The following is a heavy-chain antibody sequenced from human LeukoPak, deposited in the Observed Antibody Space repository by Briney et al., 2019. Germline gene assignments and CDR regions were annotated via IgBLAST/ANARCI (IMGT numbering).Heavy chain of an antibody. V-gene: IGHV3-11*06. D-gene: IGHD2-15*01. CDR1: RFTFSDDH. CDR3: VRHTRTAAF. CDR2: IGGSGSDT. Sequence: GGSLRLSCAASRFTFSDDHMTWIRQVPGKGLESIAYIGGSGSDTNYADSVRGRFTISRDNARSPLFLQMNSLTAEDSAVYFCVRHTRTAAFWGQGALVTVSS. J-gene: IGHJ4*02.